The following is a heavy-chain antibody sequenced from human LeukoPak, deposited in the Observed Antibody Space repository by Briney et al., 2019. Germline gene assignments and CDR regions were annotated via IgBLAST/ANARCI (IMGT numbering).Heavy chain of an antibody. CDR3: AKVRTYFYHGLDV. D-gene: IGHD1-14*01. V-gene: IGHV3-23*01. Sequence: GSLRLSCAASGFTFSTCAMSWVRQAPGKGLEWVSGISGTTSGTYYADSVKGRFTISRDNSKNTLFLQVNSFRAEDTAVYYCAKVRTYFYHGLDVWGQGTTVTVSS. J-gene: IGHJ6*02. CDR2: ISGTTSGT. CDR1: GFTFSTCA.